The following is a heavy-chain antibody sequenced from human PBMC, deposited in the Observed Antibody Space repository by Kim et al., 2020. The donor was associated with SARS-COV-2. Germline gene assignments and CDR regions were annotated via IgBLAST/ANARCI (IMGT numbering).Heavy chain of an antibody. CDR3: ARVYIMVRGFVDP. V-gene: IGHV4-31*03. J-gene: IGHJ5*02. D-gene: IGHD3-10*01. Sequence: SETLSLTCTVSGGSISSGGYYWSWIRQHPGKGLEWIGYIYYSGSTYYNPSLKSRVTISVDTSKNQFSLKLSSVTAADTAVYYCARVYIMVRGFVDPWGQGTLVTVSS. CDR2: IYYSGST. CDR1: GGSISSGGYY.